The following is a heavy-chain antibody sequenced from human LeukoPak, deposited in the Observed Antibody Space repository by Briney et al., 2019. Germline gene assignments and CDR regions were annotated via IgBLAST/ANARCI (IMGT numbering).Heavy chain of an antibody. Sequence: SETLSLTCTVSGGSISSSTYYWGWIRQPPGKGLEWIGSIYYSGSTYYNPSLKSRVTISVDTSKNQFSLKLSSVTAADTAVYYCARGDRTTANTFDPWGQGTLVTVSS. J-gene: IGHJ5*02. CDR2: IYYSGST. CDR3: ARGDRTTANTFDP. V-gene: IGHV4-39*07. CDR1: GGSISSSTYY. D-gene: IGHD4-11*01.